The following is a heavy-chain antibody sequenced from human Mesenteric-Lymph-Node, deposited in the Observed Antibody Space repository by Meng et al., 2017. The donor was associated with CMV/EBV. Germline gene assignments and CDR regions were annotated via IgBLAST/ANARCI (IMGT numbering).Heavy chain of an antibody. CDR1: GFMFADYA. CDR2: ISWNSAGI. Sequence: GGSLRLSCAASGFMFADYAMHWVRQAPGKGLEWVSTISWNSAGIGYADSVKGRFTVSRDNAKNSLYLQMNSLRPEDTALYYCAKDFRSQLVYHPMEEGEGGFDRWGQGTLVTVSS. J-gene: IGHJ4*02. CDR3: AKDFRSQLVYHPMEEGEGGFDR. V-gene: IGHV3-9*01. D-gene: IGHD2-2*02.